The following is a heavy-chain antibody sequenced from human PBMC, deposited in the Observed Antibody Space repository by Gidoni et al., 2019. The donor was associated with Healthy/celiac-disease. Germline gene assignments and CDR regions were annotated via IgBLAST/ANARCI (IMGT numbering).Heavy chain of an antibody. Sequence: QVQLVESGGGVVQTGRALRLSCAASGFTFSGYAMHWVRQAPGKGFEWVAVISYDGSNKYYADSVKGRFTISRDNSKYTLYLQMNSLRAEDTAVYYCAREIRVTIFASYGMDVWGQGTTVTVSS. CDR1: GFTFSGYA. V-gene: IGHV3-30*16. CDR3: AREIRVTIFASYGMDV. CDR2: ISYDGSNK. J-gene: IGHJ6*02. D-gene: IGHD3-3*01.